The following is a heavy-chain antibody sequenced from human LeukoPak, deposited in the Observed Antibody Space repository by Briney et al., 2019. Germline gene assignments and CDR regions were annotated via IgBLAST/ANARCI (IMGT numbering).Heavy chain of an antibody. CDR3: ATPNPLWFGELVYPFEY. V-gene: IGHV1-24*01. Sequence: ASVKVSCKVSGYTLTELSMHWVRQAPGKGLEWMGGFDPEDGETIYAQKFQGRVTMTENTSTDKAYMELSRMRSEDTAVYYCATPNPLWFGELVYPFEYWGQGTLVNVSS. J-gene: IGHJ4*02. CDR1: GYTLTELS. CDR2: FDPEDGET. D-gene: IGHD3-10*01.